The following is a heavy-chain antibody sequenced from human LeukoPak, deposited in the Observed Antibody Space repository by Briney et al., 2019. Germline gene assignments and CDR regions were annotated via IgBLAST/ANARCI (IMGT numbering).Heavy chain of an antibody. CDR3: ASCIAAAGTPIGYNWFDP. D-gene: IGHD6-13*01. V-gene: IGHV4-39*07. CDR2: IYYSGST. CDR1: GGSISSSSYC. Sequence: SETLSLTCTVSGGSISSSSYCWGWIRQPPGKGLEWIGSIYYSGSTYYNPSLKSRVTISVDTSKNQFSLKLSSVTAADTAVYYCASCIAAAGTPIGYNWFDPWGQGTLVTVSS. J-gene: IGHJ5*02.